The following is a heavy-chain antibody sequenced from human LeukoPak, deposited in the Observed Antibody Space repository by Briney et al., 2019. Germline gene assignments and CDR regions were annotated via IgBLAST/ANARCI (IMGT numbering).Heavy chain of an antibody. CDR3: AREVRYYNSSGYYGRNDY. Sequence: ASVKVSCKASGYTFTGYYMHWVRQAPGQGLEWMGWINPNSGGTNYAQKFQGRVTMTRDTSISTAYMELSRLRSDDTAVYYCAREVRYYNSSGYYGRNDYWGRETLAPVPS. CDR1: GYTFTGYY. CDR2: INPNSGGT. D-gene: IGHD3-22*01. J-gene: IGHJ4*02. V-gene: IGHV1-2*02.